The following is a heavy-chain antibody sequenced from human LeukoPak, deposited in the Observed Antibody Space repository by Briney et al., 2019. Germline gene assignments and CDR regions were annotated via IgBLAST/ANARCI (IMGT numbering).Heavy chain of an antibody. CDR1: GFTFSDYY. Sequence: GGSLRLSCAASGFTFSDYYTSWIRQAPGKGLEWVSYISSSGSTIYYADSVKGRFTISRDNAKNSLYLQMNSLRAEDTAVYYCARLVYDFWSGYYREYYFDYWGQGTLVTVSS. V-gene: IGHV3-11*01. CDR3: ARLVYDFWSGYYREYYFDY. D-gene: IGHD3/OR15-3a*01. CDR2: ISSSGSTI. J-gene: IGHJ4*02.